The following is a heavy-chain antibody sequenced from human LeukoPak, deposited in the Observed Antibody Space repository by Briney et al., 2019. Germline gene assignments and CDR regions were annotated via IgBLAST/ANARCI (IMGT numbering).Heavy chain of an antibody. CDR3: ARASFGSGSYVSFYFDY. CDR2: ISGSGDNT. J-gene: IGHJ4*02. V-gene: IGHV3-23*01. CDR1: GFTFSSYA. Sequence: GGSLRLSCAASGFTFSSYAMSWVRQVPGKGLEWVSVISGSGDNTYYADSVKGRFTISRDNSKNMLYLQMNSLRAEDTAIYYCARASFGSGSYVSFYFDYWGQGTLVTVSS. D-gene: IGHD3-10*01.